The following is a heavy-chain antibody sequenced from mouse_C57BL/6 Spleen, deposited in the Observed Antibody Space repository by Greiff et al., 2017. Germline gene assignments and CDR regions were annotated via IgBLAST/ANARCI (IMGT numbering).Heavy chain of an antibody. CDR1: GFTFSDYG. CDR3: ARGEFYNFDV. Sequence: DVKLQESGGGLVKPGGSLKLSCAASGFTFSDYGMHWVRQAPEKGLEWVAYISSGSSTIYYADTVKGRFTISRDNAKNTLFLQMTSLRSEDTAMYYCARGEFYNFDVWGTGTTVTVSS. V-gene: IGHV5-17*01. J-gene: IGHJ1*03. CDR2: ISSGSSTI. D-gene: IGHD1-1*01.